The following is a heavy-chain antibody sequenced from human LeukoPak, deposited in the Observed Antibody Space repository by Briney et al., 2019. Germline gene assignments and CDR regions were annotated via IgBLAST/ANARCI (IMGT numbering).Heavy chain of an antibody. V-gene: IGHV3-23*01. CDR2: LSGSGITT. Sequence: GGSLRLSCAASGFTFSNSAMSWVRQAPGKGLEWVSTLSGSGITTYYADSVKGGFTISRDNSKNKLYLQMNSLRAEDTAVYYCAKGIYSSGWSYFDYWGHGTLVTVSS. CDR3: AKGIYSSGWSYFDY. CDR1: GFTFSNSA. D-gene: IGHD6-19*01. J-gene: IGHJ4*01.